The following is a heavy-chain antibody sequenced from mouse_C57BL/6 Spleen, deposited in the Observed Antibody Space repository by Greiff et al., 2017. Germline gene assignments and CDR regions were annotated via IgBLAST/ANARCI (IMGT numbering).Heavy chain of an antibody. CDR1: GYTFTSYW. J-gene: IGHJ2*01. Sequence: VKLQQPGAELVRPGSSVKLSCKASGYTFTSYWMHWVKQRPIQGLEWIGNIDPSDSETHYNQKFKDKATLTVDKSSSTAYMQLSSLTSEDSAVYYCARDSRYYFDYWGQGTTLTVSS. CDR2: IDPSDSET. V-gene: IGHV1-52*01. CDR3: ARDSRYYFDY. D-gene: IGHD2-14*01.